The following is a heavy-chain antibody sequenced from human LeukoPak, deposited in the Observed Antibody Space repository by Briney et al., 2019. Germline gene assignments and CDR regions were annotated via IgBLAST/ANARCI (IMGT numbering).Heavy chain of an antibody. V-gene: IGHV6-1*01. J-gene: IGHJ5*02. CDR3: ARRGIHCSSTSCYSFDP. CDR2: TYYRSKWYN. Sequence: SQTLPLSCTLSGDSVSSNNAGWNWIRPSPSRSLEWLGRTYYRSKWYNDYAVSVKSRMTINPDTSKNQFSLQLNSVTPEDTAVYYCARRGIHCSSTSCYSFDPWGQGTLVTVSS. D-gene: IGHD2-2*01. CDR1: GDSVSSNNAG.